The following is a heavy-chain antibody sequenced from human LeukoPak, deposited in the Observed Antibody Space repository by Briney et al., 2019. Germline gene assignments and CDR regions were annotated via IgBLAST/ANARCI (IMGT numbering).Heavy chain of an antibody. CDR1: GFTFSSYA. J-gene: IGHJ6*03. Sequence: SGGPLRLSCAASGFTFSSYAMSWVRQAPGKGLEWVSVISGSGGSTYYADSVKGRFTISRDNSKNTLYLQMNSLRAEDTAVYYCAKGGHVWTEWLVHDFDYYYYMDVWGKGTTVTVSS. V-gene: IGHV3-23*01. CDR2: ISGSGGST. CDR3: AKGGHVWTEWLVHDFDYYYYMDV. D-gene: IGHD6-19*01.